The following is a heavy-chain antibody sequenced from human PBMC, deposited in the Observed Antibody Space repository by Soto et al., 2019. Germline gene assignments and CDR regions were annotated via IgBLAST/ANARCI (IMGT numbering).Heavy chain of an antibody. V-gene: IGHV4-34*01. CDR3: ARGVPDSGYDSYYYYYMDV. J-gene: IGHJ6*03. D-gene: IGHD5-12*01. CDR1: GGAFSGYY. Sequence: SETLSLTCAVDGGAFSGYYWSWIRQPPGKGLEWIGEINHSGSTNYNPSLKSRVTISVDTSKNQFSLKLISVTAADTAVYYCARGVPDSGYDSYYYYYMDVWGKGTTVT. CDR2: INHSGST.